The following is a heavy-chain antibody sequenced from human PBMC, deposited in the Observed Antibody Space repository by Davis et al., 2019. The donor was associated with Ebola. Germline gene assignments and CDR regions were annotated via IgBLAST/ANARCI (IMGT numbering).Heavy chain of an antibody. CDR1: GYTFKNYA. Sequence: ASVKVSCKASGYTFKNYAITWVRQAPGQGLEWMGWISVYNGNTNYAQTLQGRVTMTRNTSISTAYMELISLRSEDTAVYYCARAVRYSVVVTRSSRKYYFDYWGQGTLVTVSS. CDR3: ARAVRYSVVVTRSSRKYYFDY. CDR2: ISVYNGNT. D-gene: IGHD2-2*01. V-gene: IGHV1-18*01. J-gene: IGHJ4*02.